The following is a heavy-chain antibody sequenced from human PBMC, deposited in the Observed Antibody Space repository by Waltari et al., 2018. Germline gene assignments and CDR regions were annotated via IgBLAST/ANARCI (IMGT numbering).Heavy chain of an antibody. CDR2: INPNSGGT. D-gene: IGHD3-9*01. Sequence: QVQLVQSGAEVKKPGASVKVSCKASGYTFTGSYMHWVRQAPGKGLEWMGWINPNSGGTNYAQKFQGRVTMTRDTSISTAYMELSRLRSDDTAVYYCARPTDYDILTGSVYWGQGTLVTVSS. CDR1: GYTFTGSY. J-gene: IGHJ4*02. CDR3: ARPTDYDILTGSVY. V-gene: IGHV1-2*02.